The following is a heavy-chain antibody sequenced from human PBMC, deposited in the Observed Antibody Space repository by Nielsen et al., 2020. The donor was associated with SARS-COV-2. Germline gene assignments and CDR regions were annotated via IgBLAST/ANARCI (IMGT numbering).Heavy chain of an antibody. V-gene: IGHV4-30-4*01. CDR3: ARERVGGITIFGVVTRYGMDV. Sequence: CTVSGGSISSGDYYWSWIRQPPGKGLEWIGYIYYSGSTYYNPSLKSRVTISVDTSKNQFSLKLSSVTAADTALYYCARERVGGITIFGVVTRYGMDVWGQGTTVTVSS. CDR1: GGSISSGDYY. D-gene: IGHD3-3*01. CDR2: IYYSGST. J-gene: IGHJ6*02.